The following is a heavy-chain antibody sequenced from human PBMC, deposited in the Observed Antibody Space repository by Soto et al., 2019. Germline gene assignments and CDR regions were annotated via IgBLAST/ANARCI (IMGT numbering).Heavy chain of an antibody. CDR2: INPNSGGT. D-gene: IGHD3-22*01. CDR3: ARDQGGTHFYDSSSYYYYFDY. V-gene: IGHV1-2*02. J-gene: IGHJ4*02. CDR1: GFTFTSYY. Sequence: ASVKVSCKTSGFTFTSYYIHWVRQAPGQGLEWMGWINPNSGGTNYAQKFRGRVTMTRDTSISTAYMELSSLKSDDTAVYYCARDQGGTHFYDSSSYYYYFDYWGQGTLVTVSS.